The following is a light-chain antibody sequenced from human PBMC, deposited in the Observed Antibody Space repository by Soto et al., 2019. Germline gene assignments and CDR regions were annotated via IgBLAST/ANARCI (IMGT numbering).Light chain of an antibody. V-gene: IGKV1-5*03. CDR1: QSISSW. Sequence: DIQMTQSPSTLSASVGDRVTITCRASQSISSWLAWYQQKPGKAPKLLIYKASSLEGGVPPRFSGSGSGTDFTLNISSLQPDDFAPYYCQQYHSYSLTFGGGTKVDIK. CDR2: KAS. CDR3: QQYHSYSLT. J-gene: IGKJ4*01.